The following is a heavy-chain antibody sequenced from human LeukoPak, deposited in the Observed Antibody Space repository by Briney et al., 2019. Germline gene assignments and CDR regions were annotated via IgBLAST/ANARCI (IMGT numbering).Heavy chain of an antibody. D-gene: IGHD3-9*01. V-gene: IGHV3-74*01. CDR2: INSDGSST. CDR1: GFTFSSYW. J-gene: IGHJ5*02. Sequence: PGGSLRLSRAASGFTFSSYWMHWVRQAPGKGLVWVSRINSDGSSTSYADSVKGRFTISRDNAKNTLYLQMNSLRAEDTAVYYCARDGHDILTGYYPSNWFDPWGQGTLVAVSS. CDR3: ARDGHDILTGYYPSNWFDP.